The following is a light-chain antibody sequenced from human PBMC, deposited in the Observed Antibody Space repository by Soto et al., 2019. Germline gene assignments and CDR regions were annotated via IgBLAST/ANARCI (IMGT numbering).Light chain of an antibody. V-gene: IGKV3-11*01. CDR2: DAS. J-gene: IGKJ4*01. CDR1: QSVSSY. Sequence: EIVMTQSPATLSVSPGERATLSCRASQSVSSYLAWYQQNPGHAPRLLIYDASKRATSIPARFSGSGSGTDFTLTSSTLEPEDFAVYYCQQRANWLTFGGGTKVEIK. CDR3: QQRANWLT.